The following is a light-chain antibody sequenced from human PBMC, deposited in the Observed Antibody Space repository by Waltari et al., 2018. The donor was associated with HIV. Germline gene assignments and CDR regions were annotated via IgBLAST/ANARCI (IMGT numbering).Light chain of an antibody. Sequence: QSVLTPPPSASGTPGQRVTISCSGRSSNIGIYSVHWYHHLPGTAPKLLIYGNDQRPSGVPERFSGSKSGTSASLAIGGLRSGDEAAYYCATWDDNLNGWIFGGGTNLTVL. V-gene: IGLV1-44*01. CDR3: ATWDDNLNGWI. CDR2: GND. CDR1: SSNIGIYS. J-gene: IGLJ2*01.